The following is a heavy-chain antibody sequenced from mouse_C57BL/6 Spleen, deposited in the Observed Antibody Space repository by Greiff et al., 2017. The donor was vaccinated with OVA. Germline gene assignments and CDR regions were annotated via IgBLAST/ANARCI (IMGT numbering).Heavy chain of an antibody. D-gene: IGHD2-4*01. J-gene: IGHJ1*03. V-gene: IGHV5-16*01. CDR3: ARIYYDYDCWYFDV. CDR1: GFTFSDYY. Sequence: EVKVVESEGGLVQPGSSMKLSCTASGFTFSDYYMAWVRQVPEKGLEWVANINYDGSSTYYLDSLKSRFIISRDNAKNILYLQMSSLKSEDTATYYCARIYYDYDCWYFDVWGTGTTVTVSS. CDR2: INYDGSST.